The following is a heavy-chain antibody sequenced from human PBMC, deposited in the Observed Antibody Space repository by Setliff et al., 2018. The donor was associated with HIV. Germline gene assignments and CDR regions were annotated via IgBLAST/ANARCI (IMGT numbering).Heavy chain of an antibody. Sequence: SETLSLTCTVSGASISGHYWTWIRQPPGKGLEWIGYVYYNGITNYNPSLKSRVAISLDTSNSQFSLKLSSLTAADTAVFYCARVSYYGSFYYNYYMDVWGKGTTVTVSS. CDR1: GASISGHY. CDR3: ARVSYYGSFYYNYYMDV. D-gene: IGHD3-10*01. V-gene: IGHV4-59*11. J-gene: IGHJ6*03. CDR2: VYYNGIT.